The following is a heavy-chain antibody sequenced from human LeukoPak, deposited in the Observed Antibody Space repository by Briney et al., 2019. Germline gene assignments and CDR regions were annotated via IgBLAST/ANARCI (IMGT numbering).Heavy chain of an antibody. CDR2: IYYTGST. D-gene: IGHD2-21*01. V-gene: IGHV4-59*01. Sequence: SETLSLTCTVSGDSINSYYWTWLRQAPGKGLEWIGYIYYTGSTNYSPSRKSRVTISIDPSKNQFSLKLTSVTAADTAVYYCATYPTYWGQGILVTVSS. J-gene: IGHJ4*02. CDR3: ATYPTY. CDR1: GDSINSYY.